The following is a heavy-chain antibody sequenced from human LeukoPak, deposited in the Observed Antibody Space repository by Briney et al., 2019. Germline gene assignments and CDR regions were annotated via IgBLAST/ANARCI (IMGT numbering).Heavy chain of an antibody. V-gene: IGHV4-38-2*01. D-gene: IGHD1-26*01. CDR3: AGGIVGVHAY. CDR1: AFSISSAYY. Sequence: SETLSLTCGASAFSISSAYYWGWIRQPPGKGLEWIGSFYHGGDTYYNPSLKRRVTISVDTPKNQFSLKLRSVTAADTAVYYCAGGIVGVHAYWGQGILVTVSS. J-gene: IGHJ4*02. CDR2: FYHGGDT.